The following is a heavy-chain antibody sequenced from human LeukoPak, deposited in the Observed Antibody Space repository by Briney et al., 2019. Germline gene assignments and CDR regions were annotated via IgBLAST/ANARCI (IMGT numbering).Heavy chain of an antibody. CDR2: ISYDGSNK. CDR3: ARGRVRGSYYGDY. J-gene: IGHJ4*02. V-gene: IGHV3-30-3*01. D-gene: IGHD1-26*01. CDR1: RFTFSSYA. Sequence: PGGSLRLSCAASRFTFSSYAMHWVRQAPGKGLEWVAVISYDGSNKHYADSVKGRFTISRDNSKNTLYLQMNSLRAEDTAVYYCARGRVRGSYYGDYWGQGTLVTVSS.